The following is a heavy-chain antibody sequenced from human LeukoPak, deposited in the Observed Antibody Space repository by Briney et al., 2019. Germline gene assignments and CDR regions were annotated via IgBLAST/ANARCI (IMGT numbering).Heavy chain of an antibody. CDR2: IKQDGSEK. CDR1: GFTFSSYW. D-gene: IGHD3-3*01. J-gene: IGHJ3*02. Sequence: GGSLRLSCAASGFTFSSYWMSWVRQAPGKGLEWVANIKQDGSEKYYVDSVKGRFTISRDNAKNSLYLQMNSLRAEDTAVYYCAKSGRDFGVVRGAFDIWGQGTMVTVSS. V-gene: IGHV3-7*03. CDR3: AKSGRDFGVVRGAFDI.